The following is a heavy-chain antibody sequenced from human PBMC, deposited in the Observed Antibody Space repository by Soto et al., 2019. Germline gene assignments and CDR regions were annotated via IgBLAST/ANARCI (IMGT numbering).Heavy chain of an antibody. D-gene: IGHD3-3*01. V-gene: IGHV3-23*01. CDR3: AKQPQYDCWSVYNFGMDV. Sequence: EVQLLESGGGLVQPGGSLRLSCTASGFTFSNYAMSWVRQAPRKGLEWVSGLSGSGGGTNYADSVKGRFTISSDNSRSRLYLQMNGLRAEETAVYYCAKQPQYDCWSVYNFGMDVWGQGTTVTVS. CDR1: GFTFSNYA. CDR2: LSGSGGGT. J-gene: IGHJ6*02.